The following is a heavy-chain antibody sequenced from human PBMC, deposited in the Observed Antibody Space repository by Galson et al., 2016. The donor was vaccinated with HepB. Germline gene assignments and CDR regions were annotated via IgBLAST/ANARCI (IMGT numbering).Heavy chain of an antibody. CDR3: ATGGGRRSKYYGMDV. D-gene: IGHD1-26*01. CDR1: GFTFGDYY. Sequence: SLRLSCAASGFTFGDYYMTWIRQAPGEGLEWVSYISTSGTNTYYADSVKGRFTISRDNAKNSLYVQMNSLRVEDTAVYYCATGGGRRSKYYGMDVWGHGTMVTVSS. CDR2: ISTSGTNT. V-gene: IGHV3-11*04. J-gene: IGHJ6*02.